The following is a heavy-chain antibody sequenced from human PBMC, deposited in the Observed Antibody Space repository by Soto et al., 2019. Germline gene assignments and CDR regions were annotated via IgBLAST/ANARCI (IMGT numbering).Heavy chain of an antibody. CDR3: ARDKKWAFDY. J-gene: IGHJ4*02. CDR2: ISGSSKTI. CDR1: GFTFSSYG. Sequence: GGSLRLSCAASGFTFSSYGMHWVRQAPGKGLEWVSYISGSSKTIYYADSVKGRFTISRDNAKNSVYLQMNSLRDEDTAVYYCARDKKWAFDYWGQGALVTVSS. V-gene: IGHV3-48*02. D-gene: IGHD1-26*01.